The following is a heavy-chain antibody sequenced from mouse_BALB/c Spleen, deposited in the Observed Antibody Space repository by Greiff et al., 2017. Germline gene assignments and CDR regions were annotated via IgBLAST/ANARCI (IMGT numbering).Heavy chain of an antibody. J-gene: IGHJ2*01. CDR3: ARPPYGYYFDY. V-gene: IGHV5-9-3*01. D-gene: IGHD1-1*02. CDR1: GFTFSSYA. CDR2: ISSGGSYT. Sequence: EVQVVESGGGLVKPGGSLKLSCAASGFTFSSYAMSWVRQTPEKRLEWVATISSGGSYTYYPDSVKGRFTISRDNAKNTLYLQMSSLRSEDTAMYYCARPPYGYYFDYWGQGTTLTVSS.